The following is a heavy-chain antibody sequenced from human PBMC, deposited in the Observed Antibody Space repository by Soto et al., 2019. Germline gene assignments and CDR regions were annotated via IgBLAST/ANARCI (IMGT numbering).Heavy chain of an antibody. CDR3: AARTGYYTSYYYMDV. D-gene: IGHD3-9*01. Sequence: ASGKGSCKASGYTFTSYGIRWVRQAPGQGLEWMGWIIACSGNTNYAQKFQDRLTITRDISTSTAYMELSSLRSEDTAIYYCAARTGYYTSYYYMDVWGKGTTVTVSS. V-gene: IGHV1-18*01. CDR1: GYTFTSYG. CDR2: IIACSGNT. J-gene: IGHJ6*03.